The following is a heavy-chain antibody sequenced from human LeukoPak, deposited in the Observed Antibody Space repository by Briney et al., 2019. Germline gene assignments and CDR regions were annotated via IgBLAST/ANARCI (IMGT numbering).Heavy chain of an antibody. J-gene: IGHJ4*02. V-gene: IGHV3-11*01. D-gene: IGHD3-10*01. CDR3: ARDALWFGELLPVPQDY. CDR2: ISSSGSTI. CDR1: GFTFSDYY. Sequence: GGSLRLSCAASGFTFSDYYMSWIRQAPGKGLEWVSYISSSGSTIYYADSVKGRFTISRDNAKDSLYLQMNSLRAEDTAVYYCARDALWFGELLPVPQDYWGQGTLVTVSS.